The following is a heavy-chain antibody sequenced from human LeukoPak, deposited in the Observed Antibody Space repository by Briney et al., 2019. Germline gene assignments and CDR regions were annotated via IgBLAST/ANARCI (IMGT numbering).Heavy chain of an antibody. CDR2: IYSGGST. J-gene: IGHJ4*02. Sequence: PGGSLRLSCAASGVTVGNNYMNWVRQASGKGLEWVSLIYSGGSTHYADSVKGRFTISRDNSKNTLYLQMNSLRVDDTAVYYCARDPPAVAANTYGWGQGTLVTVSS. CDR1: GVTVGNNY. V-gene: IGHV3-66*01. CDR3: ARDPPAVAANTYG. D-gene: IGHD6-6*01.